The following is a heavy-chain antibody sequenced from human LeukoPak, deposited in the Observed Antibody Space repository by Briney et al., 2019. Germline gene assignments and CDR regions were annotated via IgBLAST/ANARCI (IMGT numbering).Heavy chain of an antibody. J-gene: IGHJ6*04. V-gene: IGHV3-11*06. D-gene: IGHD2-2*01. CDR2: ISSSSSYT. CDR3: ARTVVVPAARGWYYYGMDV. Sequence: GGSLRLSCAASGFTFSDYYMSWIRQAPGKGLEWVSYISSSSSYTNYADSVKGRFTISRDNAKNSLYLQMNSLRAEDTAVYYCARTVVVPAARGWYYYGMDVWGNGTTVTVSS. CDR1: GFTFSDYY.